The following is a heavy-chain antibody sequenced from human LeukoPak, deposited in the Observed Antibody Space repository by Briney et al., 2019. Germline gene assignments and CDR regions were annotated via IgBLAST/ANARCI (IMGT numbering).Heavy chain of an antibody. D-gene: IGHD3-9*01. CDR1: GFTFSKHP. CDR2: INERGDIT. V-gene: IGHV3-23*01. Sequence: PGGSLRLSCAASGFTFSKHPMSWVRQAPGNGLELVSAINERGDITKYADSVMRRFTISRDNSKNTLYLQMNSLRAEDTAVYYCARGDDISPGRVLDYWGRGTLVTVSS. J-gene: IGHJ4*02. CDR3: ARGDDISPGRVLDY.